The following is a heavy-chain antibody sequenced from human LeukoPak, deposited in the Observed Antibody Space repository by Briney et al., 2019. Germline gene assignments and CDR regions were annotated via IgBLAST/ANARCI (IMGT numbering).Heavy chain of an antibody. D-gene: IGHD1-26*01. Sequence: GGSLRLSCAASGFTFSSYSMNWVRQAPGKGLEWVSSISSSSSYIYYADSVKGRFTISRDNAKNSLYLQMNSLRAEDAALYFCARDPYSGSYGPYYYYYMDVWGKGTTVTISS. CDR3: ARDPYSGSYGPYYYYYMDV. V-gene: IGHV3-21*01. CDR2: ISSSSSYI. J-gene: IGHJ6*03. CDR1: GFTFSSYS.